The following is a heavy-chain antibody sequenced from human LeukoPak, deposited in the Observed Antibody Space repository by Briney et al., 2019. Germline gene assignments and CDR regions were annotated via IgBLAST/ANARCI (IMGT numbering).Heavy chain of an antibody. J-gene: IGHJ4*02. CDR1: GFTFDDYA. D-gene: IGHD3-22*01. V-gene: IGHV3-9*01. CDR3: AKDYGPYDSAFDY. Sequence: PGRSLRLSCAASGFTFDDYAMHWARQAPGKGLEWVSGISWNSGSIGYADSVKGRFTISRDNAKNSLYLQMNSLRAEDTALYYCAKDYGPYDSAFDYWGQGTLVTVSS. CDR2: ISWNSGSI.